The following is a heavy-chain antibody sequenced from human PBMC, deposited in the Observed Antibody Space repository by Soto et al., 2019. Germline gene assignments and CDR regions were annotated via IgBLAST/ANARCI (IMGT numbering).Heavy chain of an antibody. CDR3: ARHFSPLYSSGPNENYYYGMDV. J-gene: IGHJ6*02. CDR1: VGRLTRSW. Sequence: GDSVTRSGEGSVGRLTRSWWAPYHQIPGKSREGMGIFYLGNSDTRYSPSFQGQVTISADKSISTAYLQWSSLKASDTAMYYCARHFSPLYSSGPNENYYYGMDVWGQGTTVTVSS. CDR2: FYLGNSDT. D-gene: IGHD6-19*01. V-gene: IGHV5-51*07.